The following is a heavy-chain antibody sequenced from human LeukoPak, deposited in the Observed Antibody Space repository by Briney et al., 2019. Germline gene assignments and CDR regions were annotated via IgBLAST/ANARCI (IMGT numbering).Heavy chain of an antibody. J-gene: IGHJ4*02. Sequence: GGSLRLSCTASGFTFSDYYMTWIRQAPGKGLEWLSHISSTASSISYANSVKGRFTISRDNAKDSLYLEMNSLRVEDTAVYYCARSGILYALDNWGQGTLDTVSS. V-gene: IGHV3-11*04. CDR3: ARSGILYALDN. CDR1: GFTFSDYY. D-gene: IGHD2-8*01. CDR2: ISSTASSI.